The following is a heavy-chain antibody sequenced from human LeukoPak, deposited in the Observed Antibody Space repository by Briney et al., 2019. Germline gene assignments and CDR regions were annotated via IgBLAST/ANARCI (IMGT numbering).Heavy chain of an antibody. D-gene: IGHD3-22*01. V-gene: IGHV4-59*08. CDR2: IYYSGST. J-gene: IGHJ4*02. CDR3: ARHAYDSSGYSYFDY. Sequence: SETLSLTCTVSGGSISSYYWSWIRQPPGKGLEWIGFIYYSGSTNYNPSLKSRVTISVDTSKNQFSLMLSSVTAADTAVYYCARHAYDSSGYSYFDYWGQGTRVTVSS. CDR1: GGSISSYY.